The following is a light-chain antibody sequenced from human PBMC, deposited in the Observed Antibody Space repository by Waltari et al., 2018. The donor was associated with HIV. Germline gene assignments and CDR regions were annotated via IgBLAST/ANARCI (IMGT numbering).Light chain of an antibody. J-gene: IGKJ4*01. V-gene: IGKV3-11*01. Sequence: ENVLTPSPATLSLSPGDRATLSCRASQSVDDYLAWYQQKPGQAPRLLIYDTSHRVTGIPARFSGSGSGTDFTLTISSLEPEDFAVYYCQQRSNWPPTFGGGTKVEI. CDR2: DTS. CDR3: QQRSNWPPT. CDR1: QSVDDY.